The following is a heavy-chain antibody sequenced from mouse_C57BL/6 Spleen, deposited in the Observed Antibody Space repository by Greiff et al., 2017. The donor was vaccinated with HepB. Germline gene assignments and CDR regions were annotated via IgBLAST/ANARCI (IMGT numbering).Heavy chain of an antibody. D-gene: IGHD2-5*01. J-gene: IGHJ4*01. Sequence: QVQLQQPGAELVMPGASVKLSCKASGYTFTSYWMHWVKQRPGQGLEWIGEIDPSDSYTNYNQKFKGKSTLTVDKSSSTAYMQLSSLTSEDSAVYYCASTYYSNPEGAMDYWGQGTSVTVSS. CDR1: GYTFTSYW. CDR2: IDPSDSYT. V-gene: IGHV1-69*01. CDR3: ASTYYSNPEGAMDY.